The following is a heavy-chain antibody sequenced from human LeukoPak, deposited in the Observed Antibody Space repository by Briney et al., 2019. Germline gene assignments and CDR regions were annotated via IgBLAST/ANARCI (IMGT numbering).Heavy chain of an antibody. J-gene: IGHJ4*02. Sequence: PGGSLRLSCAASGFTLRSNYMSWVRQAPGKGLEWVSVIYSGGTTYYADSMKGRFTISRDNSKNTLYLQMNSLRAADTAVYYCATESPSCGGDCFGYWGQGTLVTVSS. CDR2: IYSGGTT. CDR1: GFTLRSNY. D-gene: IGHD2-21*01. V-gene: IGHV3-53*01. CDR3: ATESPSCGGDCFGY.